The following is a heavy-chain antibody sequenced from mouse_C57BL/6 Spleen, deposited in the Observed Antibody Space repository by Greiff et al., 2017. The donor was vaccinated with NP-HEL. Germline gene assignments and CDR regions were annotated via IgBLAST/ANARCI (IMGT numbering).Heavy chain of an antibody. J-gene: IGHJ4*01. Sequence: VKLQESGPELVKPGASVKISCKASGYAFSSSWMNWVKQRPGKGLEWIGRIYPGDGDTNYNGKFKGKATLTADKSSSTAYMQLSSLTSEDSAVYFCARSYYSNPYYYAMDYWGQGTSVTVSS. CDR1: GYAFSSSW. CDR3: ARSYYSNPYYYAMDY. CDR2: IYPGDGDT. V-gene: IGHV1-82*01. D-gene: IGHD2-5*01.